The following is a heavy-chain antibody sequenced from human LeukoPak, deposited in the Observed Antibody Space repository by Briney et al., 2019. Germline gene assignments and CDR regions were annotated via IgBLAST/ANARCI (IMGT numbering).Heavy chain of an antibody. CDR1: GFTFNSYG. CDR3: ARDRDYGSGIFDY. CDR2: IWYDGNNK. V-gene: IGHV3-33*01. D-gene: IGHD3-10*01. J-gene: IGHJ4*02. Sequence: PGGSLRLSCAASGFTFNSYGIHWVRQAPGKGLEWVAVIWYDGNNKYYADSVKGRFTISRDSSKNTMYLQMNSLRAEDTAVYYCARDRDYGSGIFDYWGQGTLVTVSS.